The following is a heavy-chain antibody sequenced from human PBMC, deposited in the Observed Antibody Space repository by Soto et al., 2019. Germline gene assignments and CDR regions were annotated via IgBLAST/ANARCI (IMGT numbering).Heavy chain of an antibody. CDR1: GGSISSGGYS. D-gene: IGHD1-20*01. Sequence: QLQLQESGSGLVKPSQTLSLTCAVSGGSISSGGYSWSWIWQPPGKGLEWIGYIYHSGSTYYNPSLKSRVAISVDRSKNQFSLKLSSVTAADTAVYYCARVVLTHNWFDPWGQGTLVTVSS. CDR2: IYHSGST. J-gene: IGHJ5*02. V-gene: IGHV4-30-2*01. CDR3: ARVVLTHNWFDP.